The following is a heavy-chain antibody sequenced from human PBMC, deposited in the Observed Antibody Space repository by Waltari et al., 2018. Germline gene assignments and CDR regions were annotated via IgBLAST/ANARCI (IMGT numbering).Heavy chain of an antibody. CDR3: ASVGAATAFFDY. V-gene: IGHV4-39*07. CDR1: GGPISSSSYY. J-gene: IGHJ4*02. D-gene: IGHD1-26*01. Sequence: QLQLQESGPGLVKPSETLSLTCTVPGGPISSSSYYWGWIRQPPGKGLEWIGSIYYSGSTYYNPSLKSRVTISVDTSKNQFSLKLSSVTAADTAVYYCASVGAATAFFDYWGQGTLVTVSS. CDR2: IYYSGST.